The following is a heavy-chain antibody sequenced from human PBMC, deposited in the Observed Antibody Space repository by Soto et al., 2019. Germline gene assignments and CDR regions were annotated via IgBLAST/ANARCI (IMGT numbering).Heavy chain of an antibody. CDR2: INPNSGDT. CDR3: ARDARGTRGFDEMGI. D-gene: IGHD3-9*01. V-gene: IGHV1-2*02. Sequence: ASVKVSCKASGYIFTGYHIHWVRQAPGRGLEWMGWINPNSGDTEYAQNFQGRVTMTRDTSFNLVYMEMGGLMSDDTAVYYCARDARGTRGFDEMGIWGQGTTVTVSS. CDR1: GYIFTGYH. J-gene: IGHJ6*02.